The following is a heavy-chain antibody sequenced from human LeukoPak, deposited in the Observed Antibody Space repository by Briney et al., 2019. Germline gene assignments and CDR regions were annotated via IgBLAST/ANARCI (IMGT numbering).Heavy chain of an antibody. CDR3: ARGSAWYFVY. Sequence: SETLSLTCTVSGDSVSSGSSYWSWIRQPPGEGLQWLGYIYHSGSTNYNPSLKSRVTISVDTSKNQFSLKLSSVTTADTAVYYCARGSAWYFVYWGQGTLVTVSS. CDR2: IYHSGST. D-gene: IGHD6-19*01. J-gene: IGHJ4*02. CDR1: GDSVSSGSSY. V-gene: IGHV4-61*01.